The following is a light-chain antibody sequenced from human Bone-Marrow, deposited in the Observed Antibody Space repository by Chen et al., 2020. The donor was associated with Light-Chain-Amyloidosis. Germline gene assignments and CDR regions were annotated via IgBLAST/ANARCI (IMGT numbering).Light chain of an antibody. Sequence: DIQMTQAPSTLSASVGERVTITCLASQSISSWLAWYQQKPGKAPKLLIYKASSLESGVPSRFSGSGSGTEFTLTISSLLPDDFATYYCQHYKSYSRTFGQGTKVEIK. CDR2: KAS. V-gene: IGKV1-5*03. J-gene: IGKJ1*01. CDR3: QHYKSYSRT. CDR1: QSISSW.